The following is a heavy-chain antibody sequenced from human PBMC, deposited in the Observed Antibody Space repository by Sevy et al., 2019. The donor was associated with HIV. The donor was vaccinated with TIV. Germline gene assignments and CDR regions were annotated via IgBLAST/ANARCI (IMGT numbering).Heavy chain of an antibody. CDR3: AKFAGDFPHFDF. CDR2: VSGSGATT. V-gene: IGHV3-23*01. Sequence: GGSLRLSCAASGFTFVTYAMNWVRQAPGKGLEWVSGVSGSGATTLYADSVKGRFSISRDNSKSTVYLHMNSLRAEDTALYYCAKFAGDFPHFDFWGQGTLVTVSS. J-gene: IGHJ4*02. CDR1: GFTFVTYA. D-gene: IGHD7-27*01.